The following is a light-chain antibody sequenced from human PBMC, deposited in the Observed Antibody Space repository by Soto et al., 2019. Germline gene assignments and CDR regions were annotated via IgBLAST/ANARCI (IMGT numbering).Light chain of an antibody. CDR2: TTN. CDR3: LLYYGGAQLV. CDR1: TGAVTSGTY. Sequence: QTVVTQEPSLTVSPGGTVTLTCASRTGAVTSGTYPSWFQQKPGQTPRTLIYTTNSRHSWTPARFSGSLLGGKAALTLSGVQPEDEAEYYCLLYYGGAQLVFGGGTKLTVL. J-gene: IGLJ3*02. V-gene: IGLV7-43*01.